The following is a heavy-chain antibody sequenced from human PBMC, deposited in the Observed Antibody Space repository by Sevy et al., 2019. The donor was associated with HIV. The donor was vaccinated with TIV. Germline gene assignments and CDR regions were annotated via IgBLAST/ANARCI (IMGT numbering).Heavy chain of an antibody. CDR1: GFTFSSYG. D-gene: IGHD6-13*01. Sequence: VGSLRLSCAASGFTFSSYGMHWVRQAPGKGLEWVAVIWYDGSNKYYADSVKGRFTISRDNSKNTLYLQMNSLRAEDTAVYYCAREADSVIAAAAPGGYYYYGMDVWGQGTTVTVSS. V-gene: IGHV3-33*01. CDR2: IWYDGSNK. CDR3: AREADSVIAAAAPGGYYYYGMDV. J-gene: IGHJ6*02.